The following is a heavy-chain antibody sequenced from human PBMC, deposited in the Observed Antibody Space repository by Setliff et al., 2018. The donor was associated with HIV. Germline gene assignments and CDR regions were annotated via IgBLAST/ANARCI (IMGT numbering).Heavy chain of an antibody. CDR1: GGSISSGGYY. Sequence: SETLSLTCTVSGGSISSGGYYWSWIRQHPGKGLEWIGYIYYSGSTYYNPSLKSLVTISVDTSKNQCSLKRSSVTAADTAVYYCGRDSVVRGVMVGMDVWGKGTTVTVSS. CDR2: IYYSGST. CDR3: GRDSVVRGVMVGMDV. D-gene: IGHD3-10*01. J-gene: IGHJ6*03. V-gene: IGHV4-31*01.